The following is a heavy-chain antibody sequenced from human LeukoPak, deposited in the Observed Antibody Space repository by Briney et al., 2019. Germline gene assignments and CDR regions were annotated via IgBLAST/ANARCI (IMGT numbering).Heavy chain of an antibody. CDR1: GDSISSYY. CDR2: IYYSGST. V-gene: IGHV4-59*01. J-gene: IGHJ6*02. Sequence: SETLSLTCTVSGDSISSYYWSWIRQPPGKGLEWIGYIYYSGSTNYNPSLKSRVTISVDTSKNQFSLKLSSVAAADTAVYYCARGAYSSSWSDYYYYGMDVWGQGTTVTVSS. D-gene: IGHD6-13*01. CDR3: ARGAYSSSWSDYYYYGMDV.